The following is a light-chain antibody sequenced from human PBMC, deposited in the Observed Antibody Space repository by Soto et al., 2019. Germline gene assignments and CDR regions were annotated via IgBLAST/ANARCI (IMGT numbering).Light chain of an antibody. V-gene: IGKV3-20*01. CDR1: QRVSSGY. J-gene: IGKJ1*01. CDR2: GAS. Sequence: EVVFTQYLGNLSLSGGERATXSCRASQRVSSGYLAWYQQKPGHAPRLLIYGASTRATGIPDRFSGSGSGTDFTLTISRLEPEDFAVYYCQQYVISPQTFAQRTKVEIK. CDR3: QQYVISPQT.